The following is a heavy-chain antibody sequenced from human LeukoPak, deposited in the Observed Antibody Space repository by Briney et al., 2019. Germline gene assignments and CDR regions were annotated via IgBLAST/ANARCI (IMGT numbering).Heavy chain of an antibody. Sequence: GGSLRLSCAASGFTFSSYGMHWVRQAPGKGLEWVAFIRYDGSNKYYADSVKGRFTISRDNAKNSLYLQMNSLRAEDTAVYYCARDSWLAAAGVFDYWGQGTLATVSS. CDR2: IRYDGSNK. D-gene: IGHD6-13*01. J-gene: IGHJ4*02. CDR1: GFTFSSYG. CDR3: ARDSWLAAAGVFDY. V-gene: IGHV3-30*02.